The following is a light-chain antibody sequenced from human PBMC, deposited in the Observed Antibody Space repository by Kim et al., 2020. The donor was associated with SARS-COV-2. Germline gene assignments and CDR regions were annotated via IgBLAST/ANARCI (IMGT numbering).Light chain of an antibody. CDR3: QSYDSSFNGWV. V-gene: IGLV1-40*01. Sequence: QRVTISCTGSSSNIGGKYDVHWYQQVPGTAPHLLMYVNKNRPSGVPDRFSGSKSGNSASLAITGLRAEDEGHYYCQSYDSSFNGWVFGGGTKLTVL. J-gene: IGLJ3*02. CDR2: VNK. CDR1: SSNIGGKYD.